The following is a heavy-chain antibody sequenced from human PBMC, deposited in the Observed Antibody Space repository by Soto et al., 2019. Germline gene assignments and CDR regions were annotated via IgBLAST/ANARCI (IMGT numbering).Heavy chain of an antibody. J-gene: IGHJ5*02. CDR3: ARDRNSRAMTTVITYNWFDP. CDR1: GGTFSSYA. V-gene: IGHV1-69*13. D-gene: IGHD4-4*01. Sequence: SVKVSCKASGGTFSSYAISWVRQAPGQGLEWMGGIIPIFGTANYAQKFQGRVTITADESTSTAYMELSSLRSEDTAVYYCARDRNSRAMTTVITYNWFDPWGQGTLVTVS. CDR2: IIPIFGTA.